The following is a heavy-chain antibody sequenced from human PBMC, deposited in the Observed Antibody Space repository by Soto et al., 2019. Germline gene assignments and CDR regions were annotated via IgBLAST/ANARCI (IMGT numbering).Heavy chain of an antibody. Sequence: PSETLSLTCAVSGGSISSSNWWSWVRQPPGKGLEWIGEIYHSGSTNYNPSLKSRVTISVDKSKNQFSLKLSSVTAADTAVYYCARKGMVRGVIIYPYYFDYWGQGTLVTVSS. V-gene: IGHV4-4*02. CDR2: IYHSGST. CDR3: ARKGMVRGVIIYPYYFDY. J-gene: IGHJ4*02. CDR1: GGSISSSNW. D-gene: IGHD3-10*01.